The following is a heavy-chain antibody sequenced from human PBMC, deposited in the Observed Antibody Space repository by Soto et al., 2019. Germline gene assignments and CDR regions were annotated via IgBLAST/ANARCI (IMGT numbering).Heavy chain of an antibody. D-gene: IGHD2-21*02. CDR2: ISGSGGST. V-gene: IGHV3-23*01. CDR3: AKDPIVVVTMLLIH. Sequence: EVQLLESGGGLVQPGGSLRLSCAASGFTFSSYAMSWVRQAPGKGLEWVSAISGSGGSTYYADSVKGRLTISRDNSKNTLYLQMHSLRAEDTAVYYCAKDPIVVVTMLLIHWGQGTLVTVSS. J-gene: IGHJ4*02. CDR1: GFTFSSYA.